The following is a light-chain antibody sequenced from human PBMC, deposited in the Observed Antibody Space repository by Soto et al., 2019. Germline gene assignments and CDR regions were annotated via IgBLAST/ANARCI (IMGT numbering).Light chain of an antibody. CDR2: DVS. CDR1: SSDVGGYNY. J-gene: IGLJ1*01. Sequence: QSALTQPRSVSGSPGQPVTISCTGTSSDVGGYNYVSWYQQHPGKAPKLMIYDVSKRPSGVPDRFSGSKSGNTASLTISGLQAEDEADYYCCSYAGSFYVFGTVTKLTVL. CDR3: CSYAGSFYV. V-gene: IGLV2-11*01.